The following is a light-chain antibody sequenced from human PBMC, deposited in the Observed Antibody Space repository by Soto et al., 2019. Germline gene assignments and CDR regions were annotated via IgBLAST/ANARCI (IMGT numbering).Light chain of an antibody. CDR1: QGISNY. CDR3: QKYNSAPL. Sequence: DIQMTQSPSSLSASVGDRITITCRTSQGISNYLAWYQQKSGEVPKLLIYLASTLRSGVPSRFSGSRSGTDFTLTISSLQTEDVAIYYCQKYNSAPLFGGGTKVEI. V-gene: IGKV1-27*01. J-gene: IGKJ4*01. CDR2: LAS.